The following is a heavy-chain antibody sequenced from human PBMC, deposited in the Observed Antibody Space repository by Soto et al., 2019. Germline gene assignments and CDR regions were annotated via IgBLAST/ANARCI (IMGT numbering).Heavy chain of an antibody. V-gene: IGHV1-69*06. CDR1: GGTFSSLA. CDR2: LVPVFGTA. CDR3: ARSPWFFDY. Sequence: QVQLVQSGAEVKKPGSSVKVSCKASGGTFSSLAISWVRQAPGQGLEWMGGLVPVFGTANYAQKFQDRVTITADKSTSTSYRELSSLRSEDTAVYYCARSPWFFDYWGQGTLVTVSS. J-gene: IGHJ4*02. D-gene: IGHD3-22*01.